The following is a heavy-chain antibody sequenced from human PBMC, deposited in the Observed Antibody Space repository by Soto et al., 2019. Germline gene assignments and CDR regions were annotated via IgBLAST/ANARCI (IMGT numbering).Heavy chain of an antibody. Sequence: GGSLRLSCAASGFTFSSYSMNWVRQAPGKGLEWVSSISSSSSYIYYADSVKGRLTISRDNAKNSLYLQMNSLRAEETAVYYCARDWGGSSVHAGGDYWGQGTLVTVSS. CDR3: ARDWGGSSVHAGGDY. D-gene: IGHD6-6*01. CDR2: ISSSSSYI. V-gene: IGHV3-21*01. CDR1: GFTFSSYS. J-gene: IGHJ4*02.